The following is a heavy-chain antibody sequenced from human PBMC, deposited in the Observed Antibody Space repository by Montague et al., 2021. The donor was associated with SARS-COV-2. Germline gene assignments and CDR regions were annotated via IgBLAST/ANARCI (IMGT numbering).Heavy chain of an antibody. V-gene: IGHV3-23*03. Sequence: SLRLSCAASGFTFNSYVMRWVRQAPGKGLEWVSAVYSGGSDSYFADSVKGRFTVSRDNSKSTHYLHMHSLGVDDTAVYYCARAGDSAHFYFDSWGQGTLVTVSS. J-gene: IGHJ4*02. D-gene: IGHD1-26*01. CDR3: ARAGDSAHFYFDS. CDR1: GFTFNSYV. CDR2: VYSGGSDS.